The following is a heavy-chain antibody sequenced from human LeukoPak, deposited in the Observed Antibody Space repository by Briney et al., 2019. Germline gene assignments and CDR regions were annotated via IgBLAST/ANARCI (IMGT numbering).Heavy chain of an antibody. CDR1: GGTFSSYA. Sequence: GSSVKVSCKASGGTFSSYAISWVRQAPGQGLEWMGGIIPIFGTANYAQKFQGRATITADESTSTAYMELSSLRSEDTAVYYYARGDYYDSSGPNDYWGQGTLVTVSS. D-gene: IGHD3-22*01. V-gene: IGHV1-69*01. CDR2: IIPIFGTA. J-gene: IGHJ4*02. CDR3: ARGDYYDSSGPNDY.